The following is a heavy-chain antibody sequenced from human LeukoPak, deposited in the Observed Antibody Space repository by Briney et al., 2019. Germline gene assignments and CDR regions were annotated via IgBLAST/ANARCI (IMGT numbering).Heavy chain of an antibody. CDR2: IYYSGST. CDR1: GGSISSSSYY. Sequence: SETLSLTCTVSGGSISSSSYYWGWIRQPPGKGLEWIGSIYYSGSTYYNPSLKSRVTIFVDTSKNQFSLKLSSVTAADTAVYYCARPDIGDFWSGYSPFHFDYWGQGTLVTVSS. D-gene: IGHD3-3*01. V-gene: IGHV4-39*01. CDR3: ARPDIGDFWSGYSPFHFDY. J-gene: IGHJ4*02.